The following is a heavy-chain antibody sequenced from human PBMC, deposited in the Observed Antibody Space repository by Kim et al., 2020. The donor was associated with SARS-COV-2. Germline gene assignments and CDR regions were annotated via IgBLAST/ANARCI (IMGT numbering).Heavy chain of an antibody. CDR2: MNPNSGNT. J-gene: IGHJ4*02. V-gene: IGHV1-8*01. CDR3: ARGRRGATMIVVVIRAYYFDY. Sequence: ASLKVSCKASGYTFTSYDINWVRQATGQGLEWMGWMNPNSGNTGYAHKFQGRVTMTRNTSISTAYMELSSLRSEDTAVYYCARGRRGATMIVVVIRAYYFDYWGQGTLVTVSS. D-gene: IGHD3-22*01. CDR1: GYTFTSYD.